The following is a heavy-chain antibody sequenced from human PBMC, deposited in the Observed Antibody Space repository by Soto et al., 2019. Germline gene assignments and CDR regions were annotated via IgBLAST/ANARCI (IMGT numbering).Heavy chain of an antibody. CDR2: IYYSGNT. J-gene: IGHJ5*02. CDR1: GGSVSISNYY. CDR3: ARGGRYCISSECHDWLDP. V-gene: IGHV4-39*01. Sequence: SETLSLTCTVSGGSVSISNYYWGWIRQPPGKGLEWIGSIYYSGNTYNNPALKSRVTIFVDTSKNQFSLKLSSVTAADTAVYYCARGGRYCISSECHDWLDPWGQGTLVTVAS. D-gene: IGHD2-2*01.